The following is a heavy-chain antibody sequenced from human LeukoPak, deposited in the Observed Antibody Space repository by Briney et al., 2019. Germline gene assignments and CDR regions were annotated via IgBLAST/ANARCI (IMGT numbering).Heavy chain of an antibody. CDR1: GYRFTSYW. CDR3: ARRRGRYSGDAFDI. CDR2: IYPGDSDT. V-gene: IGHV5-51*01. D-gene: IGHD1-26*01. J-gene: IGHJ3*02. Sequence: GESLKISCKVSGYRFTSYWIGWVRQMPGKGLERMGFIYPGDSDTRYSPSFQGQVTISADKSMSTAYLQWSSLKASDTAMYYCARRRGRYSGDAFDIWGQGTMVTVSS.